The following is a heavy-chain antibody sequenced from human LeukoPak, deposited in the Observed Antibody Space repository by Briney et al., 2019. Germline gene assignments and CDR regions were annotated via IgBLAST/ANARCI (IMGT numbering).Heavy chain of an antibody. D-gene: IGHD5-18*01. CDR2: IKQDGSEE. CDR1: GFIFSSYW. V-gene: IGHV3-7*01. J-gene: IGHJ4*02. CDR3: ARWAGVTDY. Sequence: GGSLRLSCEASGFIFSSYWMSWVRQAPGKGPEWVANIKQDGSEEYYADSVKGRFTISRDNGKNSLNLQMNSLRAEDTAVYYCARWAGVTDYWGQGTLVTVSS.